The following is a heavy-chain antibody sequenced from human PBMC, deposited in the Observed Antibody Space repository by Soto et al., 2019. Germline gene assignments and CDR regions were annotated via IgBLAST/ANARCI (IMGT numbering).Heavy chain of an antibody. D-gene: IGHD3-3*01. CDR2: INGDGTAT. CDR1: GLTLRSSA. V-gene: IGHV3-23*01. CDR3: AKITRS. J-gene: IGHJ4*02. Sequence: EVQLLESGGGLVQPGGSLRLSCAASGLTLRSSAITWVRQAPGKGLEWISSINGDGTATYYGNAVKGRFTISKDISNNTRYLQMARLRAEDTAVYFFAKITRSRGQGTLVTVSS.